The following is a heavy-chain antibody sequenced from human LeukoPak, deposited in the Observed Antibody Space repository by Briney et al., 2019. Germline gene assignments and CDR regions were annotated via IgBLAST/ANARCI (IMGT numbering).Heavy chain of an antibody. J-gene: IGHJ3*02. V-gene: IGHV4-31*03. D-gene: IGHD3-10*01. CDR1: GGSISSGGYY. CDR3: ARDYGSGSYYRGAFDI. CDR2: IYYSGST. Sequence: PSQTLSLTCTVSGGSISSGGYYWSWIRQHPGKGLEWIGYIYYSGSTYYNPSLKSRVTISVDTSKNQFSLKLSSVTAADTAVYYCARDYGSGSYYRGAFDIWGQGTMVTVSS.